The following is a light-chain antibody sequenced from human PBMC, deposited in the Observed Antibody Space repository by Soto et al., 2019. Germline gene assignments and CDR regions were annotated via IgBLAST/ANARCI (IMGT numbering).Light chain of an antibody. J-gene: IGLJ6*01. CDR1: SSDVGGYNY. Sequence: QSALTQPASVSGSPGQSITISCTGTSSDVGGYNYVSWYQQHPGKAPKLMIYEVSNRPSGVSKRFSGSKAGNTASLTISGLLDDDEADYFCASFRSGTILVFGSGTQLTVL. CDR3: ASFRSGTILV. V-gene: IGLV2-14*01. CDR2: EVS.